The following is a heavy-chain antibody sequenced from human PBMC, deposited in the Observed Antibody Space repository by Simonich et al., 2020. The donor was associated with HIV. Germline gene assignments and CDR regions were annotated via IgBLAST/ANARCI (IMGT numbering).Heavy chain of an antibody. CDR2: IGVSGGST. J-gene: IGHJ3*02. CDR1: GFTFSSYS. D-gene: IGHD3-22*01. Sequence: VQLVESGGGVVQPGRSLRLSCAASGFTFSSYSMSWVRQAPGKGVGWVSSIGVSGGSTYYADSVKGRFTISRDNSKNTLYLQMNSLRAEDTAVYYCVGPYYTFDIWGQGTMVTVSS. V-gene: IGHV3-23*04. CDR3: VGPYYTFDI.